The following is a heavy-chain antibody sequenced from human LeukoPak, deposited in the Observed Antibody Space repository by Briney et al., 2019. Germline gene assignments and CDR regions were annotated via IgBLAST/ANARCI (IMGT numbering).Heavy chain of an antibody. CDR2: INHSGST. CDR1: GRSFSGFY. J-gene: IGHJ6*02. D-gene: IGHD3-22*01. Sequence: SETLSLTCAVYGRSFSGFYWSWIRQPPGKGLEWIGEINHSGSTNYNPSLKSRVTISVDTSKNQFSLKLSSVTAADTAVYYCARAYYYDSSGFPKDYYGMDVWGQGTTVTVSS. CDR3: ARAYYYDSSGFPKDYYGMDV. V-gene: IGHV4-34*01.